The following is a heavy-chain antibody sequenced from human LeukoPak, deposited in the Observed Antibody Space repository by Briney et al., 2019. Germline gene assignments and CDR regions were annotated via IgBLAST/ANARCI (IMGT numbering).Heavy chain of an antibody. Sequence: AASVKVSCKASGGTFSSFAISWVRQAPGQGLEWMGGIIPIFGTANYAQKFQGRVTITADESTSTAYMELSSLRSEDTAVYYCASLVDTAMGNDAFDIWGQGTMVTVSS. CDR3: ASLVDTAMGNDAFDI. CDR2: IIPIFGTA. D-gene: IGHD5-18*01. CDR1: GGTFSSFA. J-gene: IGHJ3*02. V-gene: IGHV1-69*13.